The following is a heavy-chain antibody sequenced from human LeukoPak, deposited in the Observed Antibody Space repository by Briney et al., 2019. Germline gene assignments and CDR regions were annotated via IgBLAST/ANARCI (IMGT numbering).Heavy chain of an antibody. CDR2: IYYSGST. V-gene: IGHV4-31*03. CDR1: GGSISSGGYY. D-gene: IGHD1-26*01. J-gene: IGHJ4*02. CDR3: ARFADSGSYPDY. Sequence: SQTLSLTCPVSGGSISSGGYYWSWIRQHQGKGLEWIGYIYYSGSTYYNPSLKSRVTISVDTSKNQFSLKLSSVTAADTAVYYCARFADSGSYPDYWGQGTLVTVSS.